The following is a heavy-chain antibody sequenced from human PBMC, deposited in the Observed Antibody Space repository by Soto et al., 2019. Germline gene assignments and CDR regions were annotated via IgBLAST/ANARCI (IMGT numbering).Heavy chain of an antibody. D-gene: IGHD2-15*01. Sequence: ASVQVSCKASGYTFTSYYMHWVRQAPGQGLEWMGIINPSGGSTSYAQKFQGRVTMTRDTSTSTVYMELSSLRSEDTAVYYCARELEVVASTPGHDAFDIWGQGTMVT. CDR3: ARELEVVASTPGHDAFDI. CDR1: GYTFTSYY. V-gene: IGHV1-46*01. J-gene: IGHJ3*02. CDR2: INPSGGST.